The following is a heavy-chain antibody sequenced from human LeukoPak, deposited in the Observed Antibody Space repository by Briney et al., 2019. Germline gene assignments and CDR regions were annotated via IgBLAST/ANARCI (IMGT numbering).Heavy chain of an antibody. CDR2: INPNSGGT. CDR1: GYTFTGYY. D-gene: IGHD2-8*01. CDR3: ARGRYCTNGVCYTSMDY. V-gene: IGHV1-2*02. Sequence: ASVKVSCKASGYTFTGYYMHWVRQAPGQGLEWMGWINPNSGGTNYAQKFQGRVTMTRDTSISTAYMELSRLRSDDTAVYYCARGRYCTNGVCYTSMDYWGQGTLVTVSS. J-gene: IGHJ4*02.